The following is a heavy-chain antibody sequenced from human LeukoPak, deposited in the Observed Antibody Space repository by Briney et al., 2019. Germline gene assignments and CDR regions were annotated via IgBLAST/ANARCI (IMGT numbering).Heavy chain of an antibody. CDR2: IYYSGST. J-gene: IGHJ4*02. Sequence: PSETLSLTCTVSGGSISSSSYYWGWIRQPPGKGLEWIGSIYYSGSTYYNPSLKSRVTISVDTSKNQFSLKLSSVTAADTAVYYCARRSSSDLSDYWGQGTLVTVSS. CDR1: GGSISSSSYY. D-gene: IGHD6-6*01. V-gene: IGHV4-39*01. CDR3: ARRSSSDLSDY.